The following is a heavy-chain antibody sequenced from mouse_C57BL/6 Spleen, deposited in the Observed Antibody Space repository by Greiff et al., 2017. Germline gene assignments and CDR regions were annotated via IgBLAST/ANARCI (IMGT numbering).Heavy chain of an antibody. J-gene: IGHJ2*01. V-gene: IGHV5-9-1*02. Sequence: EVQGVESGEGLVKPGGSLKLSCAASGFTFSSYAMSWVRQTPEKRLEWVAYISSGGDYIYYADTVKGRFTISRDNARNTLYLQMSSLKSEDTAMYYCTRYRGVTPVVVDFDCWGQGTTLTVSS. CDR2: ISSGGDYI. CDR3: TRYRGVTPVVVDFDC. D-gene: IGHD1-1*01. CDR1: GFTFSSYA.